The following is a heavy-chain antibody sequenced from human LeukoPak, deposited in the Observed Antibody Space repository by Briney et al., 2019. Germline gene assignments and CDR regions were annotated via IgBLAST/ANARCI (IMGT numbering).Heavy chain of an antibody. D-gene: IGHD1-1*01. CDR3: ARTSTGTRGGYDV. CDR1: GYTFTSYD. CDR2: INPNSGNT. V-gene: IGHV1-8*01. Sequence: ASVKVSCKASGYTFTSYDINWVRLASGQGLEWMGWINPNSGNTGFTQKFQGRVTVTRSTSISTAYMELSSLTSDDTAVYYCARTSTGTRGGYDVWGQETLVTVSS. J-gene: IGHJ4*02.